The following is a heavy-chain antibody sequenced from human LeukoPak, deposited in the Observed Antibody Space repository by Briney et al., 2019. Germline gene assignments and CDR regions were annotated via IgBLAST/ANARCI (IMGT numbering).Heavy chain of an antibody. V-gene: IGHV1-2*02. Sequence: ASVKVSCKASGYTFTGYYMHWVRQAPGQGLEWMGWINPSSGGTNYAQKFQGRVTMTRDTSINTAYMELSRLRSDDTAVYYCARFDYGGQDAFDIWGQGTMVTVSS. D-gene: IGHD4-23*01. CDR1: GYTFTGYY. J-gene: IGHJ3*02. CDR3: ARFDYGGQDAFDI. CDR2: INPSSGGT.